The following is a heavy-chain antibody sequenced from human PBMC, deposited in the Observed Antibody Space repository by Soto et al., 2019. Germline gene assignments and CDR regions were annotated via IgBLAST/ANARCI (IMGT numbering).Heavy chain of an antibody. Sequence: PGGSLRLSCAASGFTFNSYAMSWVRQAPGKGLDWVSGISGSGVSTYYADSVKGRFTISRDNSKNSLYLQMNSLRAEDTAVYYCAKDELAVRYAYSYNGVDVSGQGTTVTVS. CDR1: GFTFNSYA. CDR2: ISGSGVST. J-gene: IGHJ6*02. D-gene: IGHD6-19*01. CDR3: AKDELAVRYAYSYNGVDV. V-gene: IGHV3-23*01.